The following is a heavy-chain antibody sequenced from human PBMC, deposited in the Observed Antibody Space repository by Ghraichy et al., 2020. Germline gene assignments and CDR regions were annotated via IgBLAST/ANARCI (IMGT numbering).Heavy chain of an antibody. CDR3: TRPEYDSDSSDDY. V-gene: IGHV3-73*01. CDR2: IKSKGNSYAT. CDR1: GFTFSAST. Sequence: GGSLRLSCAASGFTFSASTIHWVRQASGKGLEWVGRIKSKGNSYATVYAASLKGRFTISRDVSKNTAYLQMNSLKNEDTDVYYCTRPEYDSDSSDDYWGQGTLVTVSS. D-gene: IGHD3-22*01. J-gene: IGHJ4*02.